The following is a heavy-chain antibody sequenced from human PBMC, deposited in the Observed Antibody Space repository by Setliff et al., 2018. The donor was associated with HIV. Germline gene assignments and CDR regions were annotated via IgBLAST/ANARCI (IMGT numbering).Heavy chain of an antibody. CDR1: GFPFSSHA. V-gene: IGHV3-30*04. D-gene: IGHD3-16*01. CDR2: ISSEESNR. Sequence: PGGSLTLSCVASGFPFSSHAMHWVRQAPGKGLEWVAVISSEESNRSIADSVKDRFTISRDNPRNTMYLQMNSLRTEDTAVYYCARDREAMITGFYFYFYMDVWGKGTTVTVSS. CDR3: ARDREAMITGFYFYFYMDV. J-gene: IGHJ6*03.